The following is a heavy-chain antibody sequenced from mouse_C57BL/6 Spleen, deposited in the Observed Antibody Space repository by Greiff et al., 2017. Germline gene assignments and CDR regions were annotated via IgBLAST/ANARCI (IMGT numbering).Heavy chain of an antibody. CDR1: GYSFTGYY. V-gene: IGHV1-42*01. CDR3: ARMDEYEGYAMDY. D-gene: IGHD2-4*01. CDR2: INPSTGGT. Sequence: VQLKQSGPELVKPGASVKISCKASGYSFTGYYMTWVKQSPEKSLEWIGEINPSTGGTTYHQKFKAKATLTVDKSSSTAYLQLKSLTSEDSAVCYSARMDEYEGYAMDYWGQGTSVTGAS. J-gene: IGHJ4*01.